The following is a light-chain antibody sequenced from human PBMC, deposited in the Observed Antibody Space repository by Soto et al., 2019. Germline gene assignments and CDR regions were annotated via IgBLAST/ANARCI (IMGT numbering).Light chain of an antibody. J-gene: IGKJ4*01. Sequence: EMLMTQSPATLSVSPGERITLSCRASQSVSSNLAWYQQKPGQAPRLLIYDASTRATGIPAGFSGSGSGTEFTLTISSLQSEDFAVYSCQQYNDWPLTFGGGTKV. CDR1: QSVSSN. CDR2: DAS. CDR3: QQYNDWPLT. V-gene: IGKV3-15*01.